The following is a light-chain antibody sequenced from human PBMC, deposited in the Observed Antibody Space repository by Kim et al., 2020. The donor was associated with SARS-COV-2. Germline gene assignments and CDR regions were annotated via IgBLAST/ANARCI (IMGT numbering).Light chain of an antibody. CDR1: QDISNY. Sequence: DIQMTQSPSSLSASVGDRVTITCQASQDISNYLNWYQQKPGKAPKLLIYDTSNLETGVPSRFSGSGSGADFTFTISSLQSEDIATYYCQQSENFPLTFGGGTRVEIK. CDR3: QQSENFPLT. CDR2: DTS. J-gene: IGKJ4*01. V-gene: IGKV1-33*01.